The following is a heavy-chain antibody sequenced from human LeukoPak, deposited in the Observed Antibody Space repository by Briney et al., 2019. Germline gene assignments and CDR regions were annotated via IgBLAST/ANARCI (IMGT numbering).Heavy chain of an antibody. D-gene: IGHD3-10*01. CDR3: ARGRITMVRGVTGWFDP. CDR1: GGSISSGDYY. Sequence: SETLSLTCTVSGGSISSGDYYWSWIRQPPGKGLEWIGYIHYSGSTYYNPSLKSRVTISVDTSKNQFSLKLSSVTAADTAVYYCARGRITMVRGVTGWFDPWGQGTLVTVSS. CDR2: IHYSGST. J-gene: IGHJ5*02. V-gene: IGHV4-30-4*01.